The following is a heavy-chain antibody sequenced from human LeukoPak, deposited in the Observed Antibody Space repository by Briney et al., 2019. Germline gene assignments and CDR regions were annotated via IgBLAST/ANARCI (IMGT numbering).Heavy chain of an antibody. Sequence: GGSLGLSCAASGFTFSSYAMSWVRQAPGKGLEWVSAISGSGGSTYYADSVKGRFTISRDNSKNTLYLQMNSLRAEDTAVYYCAKSMVKEWLYSFDYWGQGTLVTVSS. D-gene: IGHD6-19*01. V-gene: IGHV3-23*01. J-gene: IGHJ4*02. CDR3: AKSMVKEWLYSFDY. CDR2: ISGSGGST. CDR1: GFTFSSYA.